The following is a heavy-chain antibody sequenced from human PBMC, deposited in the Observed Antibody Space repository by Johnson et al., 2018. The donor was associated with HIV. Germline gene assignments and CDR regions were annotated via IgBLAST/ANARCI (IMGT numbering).Heavy chain of an antibody. CDR3: AKDTRRKLVMITFGGVIAYH. D-gene: IGHD3-16*02. J-gene: IGHJ3*01. CDR1: GFTFSSYA. Sequence: QVQLVESGGGLVQPGGSLRLSCAASGFTFSSYAMSWVRQAPGKGLEWVAFIRYDGSNKHYAGSVKGRFTISRDNSKNSLYLQMNSLRAEDTALYYCAKDTRRKLVMITFGGVIAYHWGQGTMVTVSS. CDR2: IRYDGSNK. V-gene: IGHV3-30*02.